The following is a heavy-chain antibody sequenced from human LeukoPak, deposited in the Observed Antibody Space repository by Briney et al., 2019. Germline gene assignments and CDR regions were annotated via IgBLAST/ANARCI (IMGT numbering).Heavy chain of an antibody. CDR2: MNPNSANT. J-gene: IGHJ4*02. CDR3: ARGPPESSNSDY. Sequence: ASVKVSLKASGYTFTSYDINWVRQATGQGLEWMGWMNPNSANTGYAQKFQGRVTMTRNTSISTAYMELSSLRSEDTAVYYCARGPPESSNSDYWGQGNLVTVSS. D-gene: IGHD6-13*01. CDR1: GYTFTSYD. V-gene: IGHV1-8*01.